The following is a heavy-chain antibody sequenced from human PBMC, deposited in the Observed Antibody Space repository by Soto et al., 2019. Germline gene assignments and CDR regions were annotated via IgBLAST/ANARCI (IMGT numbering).Heavy chain of an antibody. Sequence: SETLSLTCTVSGGSISGYFWSWIRQPPGKGLQWIGNIYNSGNTDHNPSLMSRVTISVDTSRNQVSLNLTSMTAADTAVYFCAAPPRYWGQGILVTVSS. V-gene: IGHV4-59*01. CDR1: GGSISGYF. J-gene: IGHJ4*02. CDR3: AAPPRY. D-gene: IGHD6-6*01. CDR2: IYNSGNT.